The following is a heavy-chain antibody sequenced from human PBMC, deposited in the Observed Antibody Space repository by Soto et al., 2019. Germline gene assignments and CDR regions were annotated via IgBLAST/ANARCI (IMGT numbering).Heavy chain of an antibody. D-gene: IGHD2-2*01. V-gene: IGHV4-30-4*01. CDR2: IFYSGST. Sequence: SETLSLTCTVSGGSISSGDYYWSWIRQPPGKGLEWIGYIFYSGSTYYNPSLKSRVTISVDTSKNQFSLKLSSVTAADTAVYYCARAVRGYSSSTSCYDDAFDIWGQGTMVTVSS. CDR3: ARAVRGYSSSTSCYDDAFDI. CDR1: GGSISSGDYY. J-gene: IGHJ3*02.